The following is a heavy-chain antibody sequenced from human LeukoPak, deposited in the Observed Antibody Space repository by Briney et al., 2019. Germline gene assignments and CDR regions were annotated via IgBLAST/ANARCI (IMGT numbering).Heavy chain of an antibody. Sequence: SETLSLACSVSGASISSYSWSWIRQPPGKGLEWIGYMSHSGSTKYNPSLKSRVTISGDRSKNQISLKLTSVAAADTAMYYCARHGGETIVAMILHAFDIWGQGTMVTVSS. J-gene: IGHJ3*02. CDR2: MSHSGST. V-gene: IGHV4-59*08. CDR3: ARHGGETIVAMILHAFDI. CDR1: GASISSYS. D-gene: IGHD5-12*01.